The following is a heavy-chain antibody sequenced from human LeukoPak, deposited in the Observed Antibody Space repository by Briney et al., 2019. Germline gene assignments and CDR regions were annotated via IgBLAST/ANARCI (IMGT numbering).Heavy chain of an antibody. CDR3: ARSTLVLRYFDSFDY. V-gene: IGHV3-30*03. D-gene: IGHD3-9*01. CDR2: ISYDGSNK. Sequence: GGSLRLSCAASRFTLSSYGMHWVRQAPGKGLEGVAVISYDGSNKYYADSVKGRFTISRDNSKNTLYLQMNSLRAEDTAVYYCARSTLVLRYFDSFDYWGQGTLVTVSS. CDR1: RFTLSSYG. J-gene: IGHJ4*02.